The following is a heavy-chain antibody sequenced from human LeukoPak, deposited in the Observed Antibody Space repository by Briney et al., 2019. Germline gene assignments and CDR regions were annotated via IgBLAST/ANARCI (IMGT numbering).Heavy chain of an antibody. Sequence: KASQTLSLTCTVSGGSISSGGYYWSWIRQPAGKGLEWIGRMYTSGSTNYNPSLKSRVTMSVDTSKNQFSLKLSSVTAADTAVYYCARDDGDYEGSYGMDVWGQGTTVTVSS. D-gene: IGHD4-17*01. J-gene: IGHJ6*02. CDR3: ARDDGDYEGSYGMDV. CDR2: MYTSGST. CDR1: GGSISSGGYY. V-gene: IGHV4-61*02.